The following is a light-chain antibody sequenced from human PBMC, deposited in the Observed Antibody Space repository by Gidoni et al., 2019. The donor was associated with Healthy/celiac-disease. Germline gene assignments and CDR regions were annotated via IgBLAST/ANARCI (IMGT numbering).Light chain of an antibody. CDR3: QQRSNWPYT. V-gene: IGKV3-11*01. J-gene: IGKJ2*01. CDR1: QSVSSY. Sequence: EIVLTQSPATLSLSPGERATLTCRASQSVSSYLACYQQKPGQAPRLLLYAASNRSTGIPARFSCSGSGTDFTLTISSLEPEDFAVYYCQQRSNWPYTFGQGTKLEI. CDR2: AAS.